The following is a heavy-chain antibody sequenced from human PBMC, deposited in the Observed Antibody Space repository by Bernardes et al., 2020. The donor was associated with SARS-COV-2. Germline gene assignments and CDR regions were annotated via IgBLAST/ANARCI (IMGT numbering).Heavy chain of an antibody. J-gene: IGHJ3*02. CDR2: ISYEGSIK. CDR3: SRGAVAGDHAFGI. D-gene: IGHD6-19*01. Sequence: GGSLRLSCVASGFALSSYGMHWVRQAPGKGLEWMTFISYEGSIKYYAEAVKGRFTISRDNSKNTLYLQMHSLRPDDMAVYYCSRGAVAGDHAFGIWGQGTIVTVSS. CDR1: GFALSSYG. V-gene: IGHV3-30*03.